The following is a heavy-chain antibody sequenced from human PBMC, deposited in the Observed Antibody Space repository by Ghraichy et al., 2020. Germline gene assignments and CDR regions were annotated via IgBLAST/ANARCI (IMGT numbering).Heavy chain of an antibody. CDR2: INHSGST. D-gene: IGHD3-3*01. CDR3: ARLFFGVVTKRAFDI. V-gene: IGHV4-34*01. Sequence: SQTLSLTCAVYGGSFSGYYWSWIRQPPGKGLEWIGEINHSGSTNYNPFLKSRVTISVDTSKNQFSMKLSSVTAADTAVYYCARLFFGVVTKRAFDIWGQGTMVTVSS. CDR1: GGSFSGYY. J-gene: IGHJ3*02.